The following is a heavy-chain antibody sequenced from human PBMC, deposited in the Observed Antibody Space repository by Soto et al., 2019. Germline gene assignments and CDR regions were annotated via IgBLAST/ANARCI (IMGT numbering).Heavy chain of an antibody. CDR2: INHNGST. V-gene: IGHV4-34*01. J-gene: IGHJ5*02. CDR3: ASPKVAFYNWFDP. CDR1: SVSFSGYY. Sequence: SETLSLTCAVDSVSFSGYYWSWIRQPPGKGLEWIGEINHNGSTNYNPSLKSRVTISVDTSKNQFSLKLSSVTAADTAVYYCASPKVAFYNWFDPWGQGTLVTGS. D-gene: IGHD3-3*02.